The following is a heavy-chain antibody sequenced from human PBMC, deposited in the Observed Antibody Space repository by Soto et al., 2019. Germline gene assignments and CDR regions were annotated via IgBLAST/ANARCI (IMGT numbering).Heavy chain of an antibody. CDR2: IIPIFGTA. Sequence: GASVKVSCKASGGTFSSYAISWVRQAPGQGLEWMGGIIPIFGTANYAQKFQGRVTITADESTSTAYMELSSLRSEDTAVYYCIWDFWSGYAWGSPPHDYWGQGTLVTVSS. CDR3: IWDFWSGYAWGSPPHDY. V-gene: IGHV1-69*13. D-gene: IGHD3-3*01. J-gene: IGHJ4*02. CDR1: GGTFSSYA.